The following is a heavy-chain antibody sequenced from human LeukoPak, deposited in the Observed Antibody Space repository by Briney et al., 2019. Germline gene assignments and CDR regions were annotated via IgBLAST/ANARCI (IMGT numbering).Heavy chain of an antibody. CDR1: GYTFTSYG. J-gene: IGHJ4*02. CDR2: ISAYNGNT. Sequence: GSVKVSCKASGYTFTSYGISWVRQAPGQGLEWMGWISAYNGNTNYAQKLQGRVTMTTDTSTSTAYMELRSLRSDDTAVYYCARAGPYYDSSGSSYWGQGTLVTVSS. D-gene: IGHD3-22*01. CDR3: ARAGPYYDSSGSSY. V-gene: IGHV1-18*01.